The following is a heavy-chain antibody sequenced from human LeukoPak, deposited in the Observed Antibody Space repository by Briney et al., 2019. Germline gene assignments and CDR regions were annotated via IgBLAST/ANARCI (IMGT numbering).Heavy chain of an antibody. V-gene: IGHV3-53*01. J-gene: IGHJ4*02. CDR1: GFTFSSYA. D-gene: IGHD3-22*01. CDR3: TRDWNYYDSSGYYRDY. CDR2: IYSGGST. Sequence: PGGSLRLSCAASGFTFSSYAMSWVRQAPGEGLGWGSVIYSGGSTYYADSVKGRFTISRDNSKNTLYLQMNSLKTEDTAVYYCTRDWNYYDSSGYYRDYWGQGTLVTVSS.